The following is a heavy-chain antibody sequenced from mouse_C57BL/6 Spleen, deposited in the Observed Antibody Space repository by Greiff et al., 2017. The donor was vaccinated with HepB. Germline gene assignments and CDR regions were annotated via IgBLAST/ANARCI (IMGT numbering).Heavy chain of an antibody. CDR2: INPSSGDT. D-gene: IGHD2-4*01. J-gene: IGHJ4*01. V-gene: IGHV1-7*01. CDR1: GYTFTSYW. Sequence: VQLQESGAELAKPGASVKLSCKASGYTFTSYWMHWVKQRPGQGLEWIGYINPSSGDTKYKQKFKDKATLTADKSSSTAYMQLSSLTYEDSAVYDWARGDYDYSYYYAMDYWGQGTSVTVSS. CDR3: ARGDYDYSYYYAMDY.